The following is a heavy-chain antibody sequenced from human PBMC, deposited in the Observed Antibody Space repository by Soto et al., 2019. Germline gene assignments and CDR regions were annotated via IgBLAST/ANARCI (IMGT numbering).Heavy chain of an antibody. CDR2: VYYRGRS. D-gene: IGHD4-17*01. V-gene: IGHV4-39*01. CDR1: GGSVTNSSYY. J-gene: IGHJ4*02. CDR3: VSQRTTVPTQAYFDY. Sequence: PSETLSLTCTVSGGSVTNSSYYWCWIRQSPGKGLEWIGSVYYRGRSYSKSSVKSRVTISVDTSKNRFSLSLNSVTASDTAVYFCVSQRTTVPTQAYFDYWGPGALVTV.